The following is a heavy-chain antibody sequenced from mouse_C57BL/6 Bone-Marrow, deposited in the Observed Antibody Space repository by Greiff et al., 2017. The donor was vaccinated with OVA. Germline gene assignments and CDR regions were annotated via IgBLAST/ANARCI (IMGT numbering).Heavy chain of an antibody. CDR3: ARKGAGTRYFDV. Sequence: QVQLQQSGAELVRPGASVKLSCKASGYTFTSYGISWVKQRTGQGLEWIGEIYPRSGNTYYNEKFKGKATLTADKSSSTAYMELRSLTSEDSAVYFCARKGAGTRYFDVWGTGTTVTVSS. J-gene: IGHJ1*03. CDR2: IYPRSGNT. CDR1: GYTFTSYG. V-gene: IGHV1-81*01. D-gene: IGHD4-1*01.